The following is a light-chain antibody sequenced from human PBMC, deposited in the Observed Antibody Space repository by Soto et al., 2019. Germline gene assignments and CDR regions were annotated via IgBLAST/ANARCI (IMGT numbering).Light chain of an antibody. Sequence: ETVLTQSPATMSLSPGQRATLSCRASQSISKFLAWYQQKPGQAPRLLIYDGSHRATGIPARFSGSGSGTDFTLTISGLEPEDFAVYYCQQRSNWLISFGPGTKVDIK. CDR2: DGS. J-gene: IGKJ3*01. V-gene: IGKV3-11*01. CDR1: QSISKF. CDR3: QQRSNWLIS.